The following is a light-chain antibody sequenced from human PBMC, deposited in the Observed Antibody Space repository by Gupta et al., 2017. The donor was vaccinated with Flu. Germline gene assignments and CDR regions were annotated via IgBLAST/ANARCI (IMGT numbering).Light chain of an antibody. V-gene: IGKV1-33*01. CDR2: DAS. J-gene: IGKJ2*01. Sequence: PSSLSASVGDRVTITCQATHDIRIWLNWYQQKPGKAPDLLIYDASTLSTGVPSRFSGSGSETNFTFTINSLQPEDFATYYCLQYGMYPYTFGQGTKVDIK. CDR1: HDIRIW. CDR3: LQYGMYPYT.